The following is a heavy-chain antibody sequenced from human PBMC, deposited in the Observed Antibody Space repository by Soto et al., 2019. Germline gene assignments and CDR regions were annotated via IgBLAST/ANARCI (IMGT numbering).Heavy chain of an antibody. Sequence: ASEKVWCKAAGYIFTGHGISWVLQAPGQGLEWMGWISAYNGNTNYAQKLQGRVTMTTDTSTSTAYMELRSLRSDDTAVYYCALEMVTRVRGVIYSFDYWAKGPLVT. V-gene: IGHV1-18*01. D-gene: IGHD3-10*01. CDR1: GYIFTGHG. J-gene: IGHJ4*02. CDR3: ALEMVTRVRGVIYSFDY. CDR2: ISAYNGNT.